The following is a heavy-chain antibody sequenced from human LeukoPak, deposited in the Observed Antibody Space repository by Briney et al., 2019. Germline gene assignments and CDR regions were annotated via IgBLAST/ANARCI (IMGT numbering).Heavy chain of an antibody. CDR2: ISYDGSNK. J-gene: IGHJ5*02. Sequence: GGSLRLSCAASGFTFSSYAMHWVRQAPGKGLEWVAVISYDGSNKYYADSVKGRFTISRDNSKNTLYLQMNSLGAEDTAVYYCASRGSIAARPVNWFDPWGQGTLVTVSS. D-gene: IGHD6-6*01. CDR1: GFTFSSYA. V-gene: IGHV3-30*04. CDR3: ASRGSIAARPVNWFDP.